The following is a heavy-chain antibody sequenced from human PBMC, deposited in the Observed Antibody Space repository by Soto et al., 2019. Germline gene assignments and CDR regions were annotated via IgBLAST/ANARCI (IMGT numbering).Heavy chain of an antibody. CDR1: GGSISSSNW. CDR2: IHHSGST. Sequence: SETLSLTCAVSGGSISSSNWWNWVRQPPGKGLEWIGEIHHSGSTDYNPSLKSRVTISVDKSKNQFSLKLNSVTAADTAVYYCARVRQGCSSTSCYFDPWGQGTLVTVSS. V-gene: IGHV4-4*02. D-gene: IGHD2-2*01. J-gene: IGHJ5*02. CDR3: ARVRQGCSSTSCYFDP.